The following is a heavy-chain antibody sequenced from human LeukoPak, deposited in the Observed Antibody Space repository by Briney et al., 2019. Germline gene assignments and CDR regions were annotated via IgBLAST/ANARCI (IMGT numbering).Heavy chain of an antibody. D-gene: IGHD1-26*01. Sequence: SETLSLTCAVYGGSFSGYYWSWIRQPPGKGLEWIGEINHSGSTNYNPSLKSRVTMSVDTSKNQFSLKLSSVTAADTAVYYCARDKVGGDSYFDYWGQGTLVTVSS. CDR3: ARDKVGGDSYFDY. CDR2: INHSGST. V-gene: IGHV4-34*01. CDR1: GGSFSGYY. J-gene: IGHJ4*02.